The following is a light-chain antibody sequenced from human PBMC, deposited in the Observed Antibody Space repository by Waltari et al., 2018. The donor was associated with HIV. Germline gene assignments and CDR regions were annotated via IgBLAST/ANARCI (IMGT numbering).Light chain of an antibody. CDR1: QTVTTTY. V-gene: IGKV3-20*01. CDR2: AAS. J-gene: IGKJ4*01. Sequence: DIVLTQSPGTLSLSPGARATLSCRASQTVTTTYLAWYQQKPGQAPRLLIYAASSRATGIPNRFSGSGSGRDFTLTISRLQPEDLAVYYCQQYNTSPLTFGGGTKVEIK. CDR3: QQYNTSPLT.